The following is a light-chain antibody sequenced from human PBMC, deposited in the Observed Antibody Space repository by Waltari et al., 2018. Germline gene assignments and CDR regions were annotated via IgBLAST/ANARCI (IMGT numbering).Light chain of an antibody. CDR2: GTS. J-gene: IGKJ1*01. Sequence: EVVLTQSPGTLPLSPGERATLSCRASQSVRTYLAWYQQKPGQAPRLLIYGTSTRATGTPDRFSGSGSGTDFSLTISRLEPEDFAVYYCQKYDYLPATFGQGTKVEI. V-gene: IGKV3-20*01. CDR1: QSVRTY. CDR3: QKYDYLPAT.